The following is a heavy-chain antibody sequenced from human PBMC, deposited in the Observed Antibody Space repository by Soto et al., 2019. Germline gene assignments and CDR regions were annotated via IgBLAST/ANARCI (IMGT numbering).Heavy chain of an antibody. V-gene: IGHV5-51*01. Sequence: GESLKISCKGSGYSFTSYWIGWVRQMPGKGLEWMGIIYPGDSDTRYSPSFQGQVTISADKSISTAYLQWSSLKASDTAMYYCARNSRGGWFGGYYYGMDVWGQGTTVTVS. J-gene: IGHJ6*02. CDR3: ARNSRGGWFGGYYYGMDV. CDR2: IYPGDSDT. D-gene: IGHD2-15*01. CDR1: GYSFTSYW.